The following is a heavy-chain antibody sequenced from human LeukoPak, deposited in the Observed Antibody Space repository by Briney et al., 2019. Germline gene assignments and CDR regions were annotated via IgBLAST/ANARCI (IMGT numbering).Heavy chain of an antibody. CDR2: IRYDGSNK. D-gene: IGHD3-16*02. CDR3: AKDLSWTGGGDFDY. CDR1: GFTVSSYG. V-gene: IGHV3-30*02. J-gene: IGHJ4*02. Sequence: GGSLRLSCAASGFTVSSYGMHWVRQAPGKGLGWGAFIRYDGSNKYYADSVKGRFTISRDNSKNTLYLQMNSLRDDDTAVYYCAKDLSWTGGGDFDYWGQETLVTVSS.